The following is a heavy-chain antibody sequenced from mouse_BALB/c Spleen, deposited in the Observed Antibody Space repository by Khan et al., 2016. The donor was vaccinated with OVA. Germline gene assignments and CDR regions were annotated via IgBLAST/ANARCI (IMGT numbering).Heavy chain of an antibody. CDR3: ARPPYFDYTRDY. CDR1: GYTFTNYG. CDR2: INTYTGEP. J-gene: IGHJ4*01. Sequence: QIQLVQSGPELKKPGETVKISCKASGYTFTNYGMNWVKQSPGKALKWMGWINTYTGEPTYADDFKGRFAFSLETSASTAYLQINNLKNEDTATYFGARPPYFDYTRDYWGQGTSVTVSS. V-gene: IGHV9-3-1*01. D-gene: IGHD2-10*01.